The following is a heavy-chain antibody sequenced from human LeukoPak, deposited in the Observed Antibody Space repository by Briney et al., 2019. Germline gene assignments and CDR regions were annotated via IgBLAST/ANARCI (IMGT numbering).Heavy chain of an antibody. V-gene: IGHV3-66*02. CDR2: IYSGGST. Sequence: PGGSLRLSCAASGFTVSSNYMSWVRQAPGKGLEWVSVIYSGGSTYYADSVKGRFTISRDNSKNTLYLQMNSLRAEDTAVYYCEIYRLQGAFDIWGQGTMVTVSS. CDR3: EIYRLQGAFDI. J-gene: IGHJ3*02. D-gene: IGHD1-14*01. CDR1: GFTVSSNY.